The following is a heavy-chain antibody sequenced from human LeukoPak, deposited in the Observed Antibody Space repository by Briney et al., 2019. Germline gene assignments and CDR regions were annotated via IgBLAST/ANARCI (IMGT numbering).Heavy chain of an antibody. V-gene: IGHV3-21*04. J-gene: IGHJ3*02. Sequence: GGSLRLSCAASGFTFSSYSMNWVRQAPGKGLEWVSSISSSSSYIYYADSVKGRFTISRDNSKNTLYLQMNSLRAEDTAVYYCAKGRAAAGDIWGQGTMVTVSS. CDR1: GFTFSSYS. CDR2: ISSSSSYI. CDR3: AKGRAAAGDI. D-gene: IGHD6-13*01.